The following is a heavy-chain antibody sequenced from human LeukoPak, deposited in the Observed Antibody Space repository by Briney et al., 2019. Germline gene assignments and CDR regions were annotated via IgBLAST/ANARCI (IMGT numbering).Heavy chain of an antibody. D-gene: IGHD6-19*01. V-gene: IGHV4-59*01. J-gene: IGHJ5*02. CDR3: ARDRRQWLES. Sequence: KSSETLSLTCTVSGGSISSYYWSWIRQPPGKGLEWIGYIYYSGSTNYNPSLKSRVTISVDTSKNQFSLKLSSVTAADTAVYYCARDRRQWLESWGQGTLVTVSS. CDR2: IYYSGST. CDR1: GGSISSYY.